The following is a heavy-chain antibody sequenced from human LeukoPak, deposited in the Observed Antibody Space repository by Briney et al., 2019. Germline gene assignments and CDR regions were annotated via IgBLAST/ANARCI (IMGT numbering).Heavy chain of an antibody. Sequence: GASVKVSCKASGYTFTSYGISWVRQAPGQGLEWMGWISAYNGNTNYAQKLQGRVTMTTDTSTSTAYMELRSLRSDDTAVYYCARNLVWFGELLPPYYFDYWGQGTLVTVSS. V-gene: IGHV1-18*01. J-gene: IGHJ4*02. CDR1: GYTFTSYG. CDR2: ISAYNGNT. CDR3: ARNLVWFGELLPPYYFDY. D-gene: IGHD3-10*01.